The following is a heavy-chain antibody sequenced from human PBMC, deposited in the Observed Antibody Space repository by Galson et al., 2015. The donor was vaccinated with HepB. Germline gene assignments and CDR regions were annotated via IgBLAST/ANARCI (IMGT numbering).Heavy chain of an antibody. Sequence: SVKVSCKASGYTFANYGISWLRQAPGQGPEWMGWISGRNGNANSARNFQGRVTMTTDTSTTTAYMELRSLRSDDTAVYYCARALFDYGDFGPQSHWGQGTLVTVSS. J-gene: IGHJ4*02. V-gene: IGHV1-18*04. CDR3: ARALFDYGDFGPQSH. D-gene: IGHD4-17*01. CDR2: ISGRNGNA. CDR1: GYTFANYG.